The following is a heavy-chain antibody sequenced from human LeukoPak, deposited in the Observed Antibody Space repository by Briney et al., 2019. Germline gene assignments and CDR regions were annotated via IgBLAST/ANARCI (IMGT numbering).Heavy chain of an antibody. Sequence: SETLSLTCAAYGGSFSGYYWSWIRQPPGKGLEWIGEINHSGSTNYNPSLKSRVTISVDTSKNQFSLKLSSVTAADTAVYYCARGPSILTGYYPFRYWGQGTLVTVSS. V-gene: IGHV4-34*01. D-gene: IGHD3-9*01. J-gene: IGHJ4*02. CDR3: ARGPSILTGYYPFRY. CDR1: GGSFSGYY. CDR2: INHSGST.